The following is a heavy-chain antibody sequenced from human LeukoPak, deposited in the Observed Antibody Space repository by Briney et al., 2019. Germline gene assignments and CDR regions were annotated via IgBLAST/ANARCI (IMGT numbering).Heavy chain of an antibody. Sequence: PSETLSLTCTVSGGSISSSSYYWGWIRQPPGKGLEWIGSIYCSGSTYYNPSLKSRVTISVDTSKNQFSLKLSSVTAADTAVYYCARQVWGYYDSSGYQPLFDYWGQGTLVTVSS. CDR2: IYCSGST. D-gene: IGHD3-22*01. CDR1: GGSISSSSYY. J-gene: IGHJ4*02. CDR3: ARQVWGYYDSSGYQPLFDY. V-gene: IGHV4-39*01.